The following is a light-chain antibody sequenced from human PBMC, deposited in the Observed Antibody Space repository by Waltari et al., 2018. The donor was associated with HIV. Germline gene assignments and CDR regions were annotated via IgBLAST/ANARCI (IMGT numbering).Light chain of an antibody. CDR1: VLAKKY. CDR2: KDS. Sequence: SYELTQPSSVSVSPGQTARLTCSGDVLAKKYARWFQQKPGQAPVLVIYKDSERPSGIPERFSGSSSGTTVTLTISGAQVEDEADYYCYSAADGFWVFGGGTKLTVL. V-gene: IGLV3-27*01. J-gene: IGLJ3*02. CDR3: YSAADGFWV.